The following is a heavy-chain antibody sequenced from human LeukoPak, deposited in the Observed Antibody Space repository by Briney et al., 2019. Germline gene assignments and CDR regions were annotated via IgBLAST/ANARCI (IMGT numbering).Heavy chain of an antibody. V-gene: IGHV4-34*01. Sequence: PSETLSLTCAVYGGSFSGYYWSWIRQPPGKGLEWIGEINHSGSTNYNPSLKSRVTISVDTSKNQFSLKLSSVTAADTAVYYRARKGEGYGHGPMVGTYYYYYMDVWGKGTTVTISS. CDR3: ARKGEGYGHGPMVGTYYYYYMDV. J-gene: IGHJ6*03. D-gene: IGHD3-10*01. CDR2: INHSGST. CDR1: GGSFSGYY.